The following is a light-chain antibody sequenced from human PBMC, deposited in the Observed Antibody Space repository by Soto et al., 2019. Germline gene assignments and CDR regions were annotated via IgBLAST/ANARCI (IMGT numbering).Light chain of an antibody. Sequence: DIVMTQSPDSLAVSLGETATIKCKSSQSVLPGSNNKYHIAWYQQKAQQPPKLLFYWATTRESGVPDRYRGSASGTEFTLTISSLQAEDVAVYYCHQYYGTPQTFGQGTKVEIK. CDR2: WAT. J-gene: IGKJ1*01. CDR3: HQYYGTPQT. V-gene: IGKV4-1*01. CDR1: QSVLPGSNNKYH.